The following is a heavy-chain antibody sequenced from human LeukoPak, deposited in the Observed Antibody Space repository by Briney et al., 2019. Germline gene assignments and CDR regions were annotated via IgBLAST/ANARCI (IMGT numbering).Heavy chain of an antibody. Sequence: PSETLSFTCTVYRVSISSYYWGRLRQSPGKGLEWIGYVSDRGGTNYNPSLKSRVTISVDTSKNQYSLKLRSVTAADTAVYYCARDGGNDRPYNYYWGQGTLVTVSS. D-gene: IGHD5-24*01. CDR2: VSDRGGT. V-gene: IGHV4-59*01. CDR1: RVSISSYY. J-gene: IGHJ4*02. CDR3: ARDGGNDRPYNYY.